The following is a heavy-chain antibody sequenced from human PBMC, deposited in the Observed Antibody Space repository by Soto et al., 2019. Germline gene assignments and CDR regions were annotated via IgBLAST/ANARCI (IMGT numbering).Heavy chain of an antibody. D-gene: IGHD3-9*01. V-gene: IGHV4-34*01. CDR2: INHSGST. J-gene: IGHJ6*03. CDR3: AVTIFRGPMDV. Sequence: SETLSLTCAVYGGSFSGYYWSWIRQPPGKGLEWIGEINHSGSTNYNPSLKSRVTITVDTSKNQFSLKLSSVTAADTAVYYCAVTIFRGPMDVWGKGTTVTVSS. CDR1: GGSFSGYY.